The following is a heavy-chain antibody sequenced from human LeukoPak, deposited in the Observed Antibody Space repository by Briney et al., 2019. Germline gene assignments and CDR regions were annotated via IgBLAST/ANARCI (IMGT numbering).Heavy chain of an antibody. CDR3: APEPSYDVKS. Sequence: GGSLRLSCTASGITFTRHWMSWVRQAPGKGLEWVANIDEDGSEKNYVDSVKGRFTISRDNAKNSWYLQMNSLRAEDTAMYYCAPEPSYDVKSWGQGILVSVSS. J-gene: IGHJ4*02. D-gene: IGHD3-16*01. V-gene: IGHV3-7*01. CDR1: GITFTRHW. CDR2: IDEDGSEK.